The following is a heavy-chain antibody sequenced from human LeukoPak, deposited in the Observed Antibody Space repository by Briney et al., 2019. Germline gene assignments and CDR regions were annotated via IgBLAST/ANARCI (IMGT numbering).Heavy chain of an antibody. Sequence: GGSLRLSCAASGFTFSSYAMHWVRQAPGKGLEWVAVISYDGSNKYYADSVKGRFTISRDNADNSMYLQMNSLRAEDTAVYYCGRVIAGAIDYWGQGTLVTVSS. CDR2: ISYDGSNK. J-gene: IGHJ4*02. CDR1: GFTFSSYA. V-gene: IGHV3-30*04. CDR3: GRVIAGAIDY. D-gene: IGHD6-13*01.